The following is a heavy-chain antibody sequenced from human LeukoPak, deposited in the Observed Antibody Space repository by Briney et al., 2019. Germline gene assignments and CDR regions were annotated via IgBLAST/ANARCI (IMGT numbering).Heavy chain of an antibody. J-gene: IGHJ4*02. D-gene: IGHD2-15*01. CDR2: IIPIFGTA. Sequence: GASVKVSCKASGGTFSSYAISWVRQAPGQGLEWMGGIIPIFGTANYAQKFQGRVTITADESTSTAYMELSSLRSEDTAVYYCARGQSGLGYCSGGSCYSRQFNLDYWGQGTLVTVSS. CDR1: GGTFSSYA. V-gene: IGHV1-69*13. CDR3: ARGQSGLGYCSGGSCYSRQFNLDY.